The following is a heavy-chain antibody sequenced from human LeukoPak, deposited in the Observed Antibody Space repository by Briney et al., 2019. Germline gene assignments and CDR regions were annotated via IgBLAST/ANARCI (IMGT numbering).Heavy chain of an antibody. Sequence: PGGSLRLSCAASGFTFSSYAMSWVRQAPGKGLEWVSAISGSGGSTYYADSVKGRFTISRDNSKNTLYLQMNSLRAEDTAVYYCAKTGVGYYHKFLDYWGQGTLVTVSS. D-gene: IGHD3-22*01. CDR3: AKTGVGYYHKFLDY. J-gene: IGHJ4*02. V-gene: IGHV3-23*01. CDR1: GFTFSSYA. CDR2: ISGSGGST.